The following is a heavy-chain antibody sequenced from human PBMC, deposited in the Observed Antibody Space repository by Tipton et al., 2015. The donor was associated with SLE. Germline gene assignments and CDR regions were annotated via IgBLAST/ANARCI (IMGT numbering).Heavy chain of an antibody. Sequence: LRLSCTVSGGPISSYYWSWIRQPPGRGPEWIGYMYYSGSTKYNPSLESRVSISIDTSKKQVSLKVTSVTAADTAVYFCARGPSRNGWYYWYFDLWGRGTLVTVSS. J-gene: IGHJ2*01. CDR3: ARGPSRNGWYYWYFDL. V-gene: IGHV4-59*01. CDR1: GGPISSYY. D-gene: IGHD6-19*01. CDR2: MYYSGST.